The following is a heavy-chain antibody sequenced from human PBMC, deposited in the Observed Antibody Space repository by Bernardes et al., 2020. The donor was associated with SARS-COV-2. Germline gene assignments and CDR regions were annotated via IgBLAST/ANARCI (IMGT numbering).Heavy chain of an antibody. CDR2: ISSSSSTI. Sequence: GGPRRLSCAASGFTFSNYNMNWVRQAPGKGLEWVSFISSSSSTIYYADSVKGRFTVSRDNAKNSLYLQMNSLRDEDTAVYYCACGGSCYFDYWGQGTLVTVSS. V-gene: IGHV3-48*02. D-gene: IGHD2-15*01. CDR3: ACGGSCYFDY. J-gene: IGHJ4*02. CDR1: GFTFSNYN.